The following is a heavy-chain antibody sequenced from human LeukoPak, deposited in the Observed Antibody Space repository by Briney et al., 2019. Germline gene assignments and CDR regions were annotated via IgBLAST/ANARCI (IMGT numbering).Heavy chain of an antibody. J-gene: IGHJ6*02. CDR1: GFTFDDYG. V-gene: IGHV3-20*04. Sequence: PGGSLRLSCAASGFTFDDYGMSWVRQAPGKGLEWVSGINWNGGSTGYADSVKGRFTISRDNAKNSLYLRMNSLRAEDTALYYCARDRSDSLRDYGMDVWGQGTTVTVSS. CDR2: INWNGGST. D-gene: IGHD2-15*01. CDR3: ARDRSDSLRDYGMDV.